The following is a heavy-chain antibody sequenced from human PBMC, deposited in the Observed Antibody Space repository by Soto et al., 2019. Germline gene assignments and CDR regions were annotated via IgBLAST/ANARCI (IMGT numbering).Heavy chain of an antibody. V-gene: IGHV3-23*01. CDR2: IGGGTGAR. D-gene: IGHD4-17*01. J-gene: IGHJ4*02. CDR1: GFTFNTYA. CDR3: AKNAMSTVTRRGQYFDS. Sequence: GGSLRLSCAASGFTFNTYAMSWVRQAPGEGLEWVSGIGGGTGARYNADSVKGRFIISRDNSKNTLYLQMNNLRVEDTAVYYCAKNAMSTVTRRGQYFDSWGQGTLVTVSS.